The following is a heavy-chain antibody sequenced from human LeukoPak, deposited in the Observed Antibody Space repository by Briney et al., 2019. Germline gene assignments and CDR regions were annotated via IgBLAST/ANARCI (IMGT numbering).Heavy chain of an antibody. CDR3: ARGRAYFD. J-gene: IGHJ4*02. CDR2: INHSGST. CDR1: GGSFSGYY. D-gene: IGHD3-9*01. Sequence: MSSETLSLTCAVYGGSFSGYYWSWIRQPPGKGLEWIGEINHSGSTNYNPSLKSRVTVSLDTSKNQFSLKLSSVTAADTAVYYCARGRAYFDWGQGTLVTVSS. V-gene: IGHV4-34*01.